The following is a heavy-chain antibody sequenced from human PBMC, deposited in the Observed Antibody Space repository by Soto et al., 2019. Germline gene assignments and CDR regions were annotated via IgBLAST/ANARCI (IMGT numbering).Heavy chain of an antibody. CDR1: GGSISSGGYY. CDR2: IYYSGST. Sequence: QVQLQESGPGLVKPSQTLSLTCTVSGGSISSGGYYWSWIRQHPGKGLEWIGYIYYSGSTYYNPSLKSRVTISVDTSKNQFSLKLSSVTAADTAVYYCARDGKDIVVVPAAMTAYYYYYMDVWGKGTTVTVSS. J-gene: IGHJ6*03. D-gene: IGHD2-2*01. CDR3: ARDGKDIVVVPAAMTAYYYYYMDV. V-gene: IGHV4-31*03.